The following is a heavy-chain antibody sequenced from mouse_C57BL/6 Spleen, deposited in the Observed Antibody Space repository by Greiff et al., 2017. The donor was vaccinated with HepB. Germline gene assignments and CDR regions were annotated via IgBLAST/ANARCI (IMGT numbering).Heavy chain of an antibody. Sequence: EVMLVESEGGLVQPGSSMKLSCTASGFTFSDYYMAWVRQVPEKGLEWVANINYDGSSTYYLDSLKSRFIISRDNAKNILYLQMSSLKSEDTATYYCARDLGGMDYWGQGTSVTVSS. CDR1: GFTFSDYY. V-gene: IGHV5-16*01. CDR3: ARDLGGMDY. CDR2: INYDGSST. D-gene: IGHD3-1*01. J-gene: IGHJ4*01.